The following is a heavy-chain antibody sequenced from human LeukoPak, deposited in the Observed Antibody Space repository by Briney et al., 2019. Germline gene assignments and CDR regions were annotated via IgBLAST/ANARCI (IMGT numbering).Heavy chain of an antibody. Sequence: GGSLRLSCAASGFTFSSYSMNWVRQAPGKGLEWVSSISSSSSYIYYADSVKGRFIISRDNAKNSLYLQMNSLRTEDTAVYYCARDKPIYGILEGLDYWGQGTLVTVSS. CDR1: GFTFSSYS. D-gene: IGHD3-10*01. CDR2: ISSSSSYI. J-gene: IGHJ4*02. CDR3: ARDKPIYGILEGLDY. V-gene: IGHV3-21*01.